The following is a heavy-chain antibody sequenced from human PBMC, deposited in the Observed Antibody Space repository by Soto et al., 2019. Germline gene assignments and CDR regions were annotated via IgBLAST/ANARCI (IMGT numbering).Heavy chain of an antibody. CDR3: AALLASRYSDRWYKGWHSDY. V-gene: IGHV3-11*06. CDR2: ISYSTCHI. CDR1: GFTFSDYY. D-gene: IGHD1-26*01. J-gene: IGHJ4*02. Sequence: GGSLRLSCAVYGFTFSDYYMSWIRQAPGKGLERVSFISYSTCHIYYADSVKGRFTIARDNAKNSLYRQMDSLRAEDTAMYYCAALLASRYSDRWYKGWHSDYWGQGTLVNV.